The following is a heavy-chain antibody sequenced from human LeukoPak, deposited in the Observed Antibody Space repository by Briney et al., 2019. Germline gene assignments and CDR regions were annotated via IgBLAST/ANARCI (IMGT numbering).Heavy chain of an antibody. CDR2: ISSSGSTI. D-gene: IGHD4-17*01. Sequence: GGSLRLSCAASGFTFSSYEMNWVRQAPGKGLEWVSYISSSGSTIYYADSVKGRFTISRDNAKNSLYLQMNSLRAEDTAVYYCASTYDYGDYYFDYWGQGTLVTVSS. J-gene: IGHJ4*02. CDR1: GFTFSSYE. CDR3: ASTYDYGDYYFDY. V-gene: IGHV3-48*03.